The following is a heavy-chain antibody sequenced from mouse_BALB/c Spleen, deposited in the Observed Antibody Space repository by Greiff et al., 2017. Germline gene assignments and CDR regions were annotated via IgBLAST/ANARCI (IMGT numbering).Heavy chain of an antibody. D-gene: IGHD2-10*02. CDR2: ISSGGSYT. J-gene: IGHJ4*01. Sequence: EVKLVESGGGLVKPGGSLKLSCAASGFTFSSYAMSWVRQSPEKRLEWVAEISSGGSYTYYPDTVTGRFTISRDNAKNTLYLEMSSLRSEDTAMYYCAKYGNYVGAMDYWGQGTSVTVSS. CDR3: AKYGNYVGAMDY. V-gene: IGHV5-9-4*01. CDR1: GFTFSSYA.